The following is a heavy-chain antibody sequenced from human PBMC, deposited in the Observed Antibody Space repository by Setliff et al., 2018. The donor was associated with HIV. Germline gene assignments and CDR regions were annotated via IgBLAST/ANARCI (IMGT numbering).Heavy chain of an antibody. D-gene: IGHD6-19*01. J-gene: IGHJ4*02. V-gene: IGHV4-39*01. CDR1: GGSVSSSTTYY. CDR3: ASYSGGWNYYLDY. Sequence: KTSETLSLTCTVSGGSVSSSTTYYWGWVRQPPGKGLEWIGSMYYTGSSYYNPSLKSRVTISVDTSKNQFSLKVNSVTATDTAVYYCASYSGGWNYYLDYWGQGTLVTVSS. CDR2: MYYTGSS.